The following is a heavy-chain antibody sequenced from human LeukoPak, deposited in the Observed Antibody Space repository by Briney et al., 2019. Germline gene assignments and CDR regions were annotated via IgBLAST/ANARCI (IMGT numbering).Heavy chain of an antibody. CDR1: GYTFTSYY. V-gene: IGHV1-46*01. CDR3: ARAISRGPDAFDI. Sequence: ASVKVSCKASGYTFTSYYMHWVRQAPGQGLEWMGIINPSGGSTSYAQKFQGRVTITTDESTSTAYMELSSLRSEDTAVYYCARAISRGPDAFDIWGQGTMVTVSS. CDR2: INPSGGST. J-gene: IGHJ3*02. D-gene: IGHD2-2*01.